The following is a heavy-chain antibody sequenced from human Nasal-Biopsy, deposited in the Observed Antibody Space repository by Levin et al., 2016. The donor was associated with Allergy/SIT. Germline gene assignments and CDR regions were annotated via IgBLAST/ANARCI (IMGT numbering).Heavy chain of an antibody. CDR3: GSSGL. D-gene: IGHD3-10*01. J-gene: IGHJ4*02. CDR1: PLSFSKYW. Sequence: GESLKISCKGSPLSFSKYWMSWVRQAPGKGLEWLANIKEDGTETHYLDSVKGRFTIYRDNAKNSAFLQMDSLTVEDAGVYFCGSSGLWGQGTQVFVS. V-gene: IGHV3-7*03. CDR2: IKEDGTET.